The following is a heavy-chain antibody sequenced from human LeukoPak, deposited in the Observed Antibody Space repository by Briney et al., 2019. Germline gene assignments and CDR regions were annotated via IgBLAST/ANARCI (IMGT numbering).Heavy chain of an antibody. Sequence: PSETLSLTCTVSGGSISSYYWSWIRQPPGKGLEWIGYIYYSGSTNYNPSLKSRVTISVDTSKNQFSLKLSSVTAADTAVYYCARVAGSGWFYFDHWGQGTLVTVSA. CDR2: IYYSGST. J-gene: IGHJ4*02. D-gene: IGHD6-19*01. CDR3: ARVAGSGWFYFDH. V-gene: IGHV4-59*08. CDR1: GGSISSYY.